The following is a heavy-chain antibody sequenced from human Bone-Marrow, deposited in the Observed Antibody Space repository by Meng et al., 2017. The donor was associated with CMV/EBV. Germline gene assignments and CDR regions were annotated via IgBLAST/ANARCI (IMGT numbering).Heavy chain of an antibody. CDR1: GFTFSSYA. J-gene: IGHJ5*02. Sequence: GGSLRLSCAASGFTFSSYAMHWVRQAPGKGLEWVAVISYDGSNRYYADSVKGRFTISRDNSKNTLYLQMNSLRAEDTAVYYCATTYFGGDCSSRCVCSCDQGTLVTVSS. V-gene: IGHV3-30-3*01. CDR2: ISYDGSNR. CDR3: ATTYFGGDCSSRCVCS. D-gene: IGHD2-21*01.